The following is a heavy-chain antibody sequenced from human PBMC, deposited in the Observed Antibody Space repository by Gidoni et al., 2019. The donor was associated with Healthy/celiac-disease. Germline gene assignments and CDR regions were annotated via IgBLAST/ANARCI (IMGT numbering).Heavy chain of an antibody. CDR2: SKPNSGGT. CDR1: GYTFPGYY. CDR3: ARDMSYSSSSFALGYYYGMDV. D-gene: IGHD6-6*01. V-gene: IGHV1-2*04. J-gene: IGHJ6*02. Sequence: QVPLVQSGAAVKKPGASVTVSCKASGYTFPGYYLPWWRQAPGQGLEWMGWSKPNSGGTNYAQKFQGWVTMTRDTSISTAYMELSRLRSDDTAVYYCARDMSYSSSSFALGYYYGMDVWGQGTTVTVSS.